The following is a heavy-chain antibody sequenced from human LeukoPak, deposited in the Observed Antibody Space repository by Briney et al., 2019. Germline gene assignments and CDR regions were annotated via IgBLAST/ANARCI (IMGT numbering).Heavy chain of an antibody. V-gene: IGHV4-59*11. Sequence: PSETLSLTCTVSGASISGHYWSWIRQPPGKGLEWIAYIHYSGTTNSHPSLTSRVTISVDTSKNQFSLYLRSVTAADTAVYYCARDLGSGWPYWYFDLWGRGTLVTVSS. J-gene: IGHJ2*01. CDR3: ARDLGSGWPYWYFDL. D-gene: IGHD6-19*01. CDR1: GASISGHY. CDR2: IHYSGTT.